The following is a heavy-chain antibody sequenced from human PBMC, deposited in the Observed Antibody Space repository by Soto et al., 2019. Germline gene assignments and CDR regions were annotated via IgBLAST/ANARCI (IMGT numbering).Heavy chain of an antibody. CDR2: IYYTGST. D-gene: IGHD3-10*01. V-gene: IGHV4-59*02. CDR3: ARGPGASDYYFDY. Sequence: SETLSLTCSVSGGSVSSYWWSWIRQPPGKGLEWIGYIYYTGSTNYNHSLKGRVTISLDASKSQFSLKLTSVTAADTAVYYFARGPGASDYYFDYWGPGTLVTVSS. J-gene: IGHJ4*02. CDR1: GGSVSSYW.